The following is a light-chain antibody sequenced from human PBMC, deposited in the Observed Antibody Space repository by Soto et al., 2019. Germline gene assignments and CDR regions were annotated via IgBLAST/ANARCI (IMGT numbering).Light chain of an antibody. CDR2: DNT. CDR1: SSNIGAGYD. V-gene: IGLV1-40*01. Sequence: QTVVTQTPSVSGAPGQKITMSCTGSSSNIGAGYDVHWYQQLPGTAPKLLIYDNTNRPSGVPDRFSGSKSGTSASLAITGLQAEDEAEYYCQSYDNSLAWVFGGGTKLTVL. J-gene: IGLJ3*02. CDR3: QSYDNSLAWV.